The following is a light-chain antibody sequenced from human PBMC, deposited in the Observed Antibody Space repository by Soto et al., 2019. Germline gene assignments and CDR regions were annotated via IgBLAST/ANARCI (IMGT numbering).Light chain of an antibody. J-gene: IGKJ2*01. V-gene: IGKV1-39*01. CDR3: QQTYSTPPRYT. CDR1: QSISSY. Sequence: DIQMTQSPSSLSASVGDRVTITCRASQSISSYLNWYQQKPGKAPKVLIYGASSLQSGVPSRFSGSGSGTAFTITISSLQPEDFATYYCQQTYSTPPRYTFGQGTKLEIK. CDR2: GAS.